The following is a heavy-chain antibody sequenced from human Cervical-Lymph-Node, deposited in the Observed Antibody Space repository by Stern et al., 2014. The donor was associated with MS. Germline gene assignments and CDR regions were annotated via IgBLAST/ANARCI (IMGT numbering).Heavy chain of an antibody. CDR1: GFTFSSYG. D-gene: IGHD6-19*01. CDR2: IWYDGSNK. CDR3: ARAPKPYSSGRNWFDP. Sequence: QVQLVQSGGGVVQPGRSLRLSCAASGFTFSSYGMHWVRQAPGKGLEWVAVIWYDGSNKYYADSVKGRFTISRDNSKNTLYLQMNSLRAEDTAVYYCARAPKPYSSGRNWFDPWGQGTLVTVSS. J-gene: IGHJ5*02. V-gene: IGHV3-33*01.